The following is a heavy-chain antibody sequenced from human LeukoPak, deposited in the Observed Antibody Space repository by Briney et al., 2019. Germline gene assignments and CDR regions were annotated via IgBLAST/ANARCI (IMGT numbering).Heavy chain of an antibody. D-gene: IGHD3-10*01. J-gene: IGHJ4*02. CDR2: IYHSGST. Sequence: SETLSLTCTVSGYSISSGYYWGWIRQPPGKGLEWIGSIYHSGSTYYNPSLKSRVTISVDTSKNQFSLKLSSVTAADTAVYYCAREEVWFGELPDYFDYWGRGTLVTVSS. V-gene: IGHV4-38-2*02. CDR1: GYSISSGYY. CDR3: AREEVWFGELPDYFDY.